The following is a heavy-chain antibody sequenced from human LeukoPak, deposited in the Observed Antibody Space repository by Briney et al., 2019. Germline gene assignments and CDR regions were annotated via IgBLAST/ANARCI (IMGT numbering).Heavy chain of an antibody. CDR1: GDSITRYF. Sequence: SETLSLTCSVSGDSITRYFWTWIRQPLGKGLEWIGYVYHSGNTNYNPSLKSRVIMSIDTSKNQFSLKLKAVTTADTAVYYCARIPAAGAGWFDPWGQGTLVSVSS. D-gene: IGHD2-2*01. CDR3: ARIPAAGAGWFDP. V-gene: IGHV4-59*01. CDR2: VYHSGNT. J-gene: IGHJ5*02.